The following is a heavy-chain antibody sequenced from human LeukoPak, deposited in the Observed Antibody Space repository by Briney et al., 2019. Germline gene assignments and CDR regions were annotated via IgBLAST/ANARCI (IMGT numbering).Heavy chain of an antibody. CDR2: ISSSSSYI. CDR1: GFTLSTYN. V-gene: IGHV3-21*01. Sequence: GGSLRLSCAASGFTLSTYNMKWVRQAPRKGLEWVSSISSSSSYIYYADSVKGRFTISRDNAKNSLYLQMNSLRAEDTAVYYCAREKITMVRGVRTTTIDYWGQGTLVTVSS. J-gene: IGHJ4*02. CDR3: AREKITMVRGVRTTTIDY. D-gene: IGHD3-10*01.